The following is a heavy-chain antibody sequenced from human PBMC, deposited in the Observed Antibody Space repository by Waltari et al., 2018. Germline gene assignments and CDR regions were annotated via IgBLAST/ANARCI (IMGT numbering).Heavy chain of an antibody. V-gene: IGHV4-30-4*01. J-gene: IGHJ4*01. CDR3: ARAFSSSDFDY. CDR2: IYSSGST. Sequence: QVQLQESGPGLVKPSQTLSLTCTVSGGSISSRDYYWSWIRQPPGKGLEWIGYIYSSGSTYYNPSLKSRVIISLDTSKNQFYLRLTSVTAPDTAVYYCARAFSSSDFDYWGRGTLVTVSS. D-gene: IGHD6-6*01. CDR1: GGSISSRDYY.